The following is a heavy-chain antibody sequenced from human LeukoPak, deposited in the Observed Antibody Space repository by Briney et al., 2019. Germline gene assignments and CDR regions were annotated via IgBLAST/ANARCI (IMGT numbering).Heavy chain of an antibody. V-gene: IGHV1-69*06. CDR1: GGTFSSYA. Sequence: SVKVSCKASGGTFSSYAISWVRQAPGQGLEWMGGIIPIFGTANYAQKFQGRVTMTEDTSTDTAYMELSSLRSEDTAVYYCATAAEQWLPHSGDYWGQGTLVTVSS. CDR2: IIPIFGTA. CDR3: ATAAEQWLPHSGDY. D-gene: IGHD6-19*01. J-gene: IGHJ4*02.